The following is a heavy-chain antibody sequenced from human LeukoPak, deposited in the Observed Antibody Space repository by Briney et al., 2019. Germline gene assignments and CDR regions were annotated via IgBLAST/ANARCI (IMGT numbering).Heavy chain of an antibody. CDR1: AFTLSSYA. CDR2: ISYDGSNK. D-gene: IGHD3-22*01. J-gene: IGHJ4*02. V-gene: IGHV3-30-3*01. Sequence: PGGSMRLACAASAFTLSSYAMHWVRQAPGKGLEWVAGISYDGSNKYYADSVKGRLTLSRNNSKNTLYLQMNSLRAEDTAVYYCARDQGGDYYDSSGYPDYWGQGTLVTVSS. CDR3: ARDQGGDYYDSSGYPDY.